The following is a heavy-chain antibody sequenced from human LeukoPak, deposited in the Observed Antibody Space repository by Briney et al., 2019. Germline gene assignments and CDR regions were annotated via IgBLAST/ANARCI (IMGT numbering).Heavy chain of an antibody. CDR2: IFSGGST. Sequence: GGSLRLSCAASGFTFSDYAMTWVRQAPGKGLEWVSVIFSGGSTYYADSVKGRFSISRDNSKNTLYLQMNSLRAEDTAVYYCARDYGSGSYENWGQGTLVTVSS. J-gene: IGHJ4*02. V-gene: IGHV3-66*01. CDR1: GFTFSDYA. CDR3: ARDYGSGSYEN. D-gene: IGHD3-10*01.